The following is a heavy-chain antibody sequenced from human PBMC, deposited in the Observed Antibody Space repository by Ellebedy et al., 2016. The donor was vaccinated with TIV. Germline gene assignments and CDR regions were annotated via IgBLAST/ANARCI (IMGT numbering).Heavy chain of an antibody. V-gene: IGHV3-7*01. J-gene: IGHJ3*02. D-gene: IGHD4-17*01. CDR2: IRQDGSEK. CDR1: GFSFSSYW. Sequence: GGSLRLSCVASGFSFSSYWMTWVRQAPGKGLEWVANIRQDGSEKFYVDSVKGRFTISRDNAKNSLYLQMRSLKAEDTAVYYCATDGSFGDYLSPTHAFVIWGQGTMVTVSS. CDR3: ATDGSFGDYLSPTHAFVI.